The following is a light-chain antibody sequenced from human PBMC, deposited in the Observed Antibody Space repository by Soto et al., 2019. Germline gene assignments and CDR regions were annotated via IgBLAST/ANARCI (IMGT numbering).Light chain of an antibody. CDR3: SSWDDSLNGVVV. Sequence: QSVLTQPPSASGTPGQRVTIPCSGSSANIGRNIVNWYQHLLGTAPKLLIYSNNQRPSGVPDRFSGSRSGSSASLAISGLQSEDEAYYYCSSWDDSLNGVVVFGGGTKLTVL. J-gene: IGLJ2*01. CDR1: SANIGRNI. V-gene: IGLV1-44*01. CDR2: SNN.